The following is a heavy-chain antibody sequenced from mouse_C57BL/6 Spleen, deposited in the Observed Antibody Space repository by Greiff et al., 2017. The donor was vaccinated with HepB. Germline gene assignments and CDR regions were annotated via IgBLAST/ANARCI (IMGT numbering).Heavy chain of an antibody. Sequence: QVQLQQSGAELVRPGASVTLSCKASGYTFTDYEMHWVKQTPVHGLEWIGAIDPETGGTAYNQKFKGKAILTVDKSSSTAYMELRRLTSEDSAVYYYTREDGYYGGDAMDYWGQGTSVTVSS. CDR2: IDPETGGT. V-gene: IGHV1-15*01. CDR1: GYTFTDYE. D-gene: IGHD2-3*01. CDR3: TREDGYYGGDAMDY. J-gene: IGHJ4*01.